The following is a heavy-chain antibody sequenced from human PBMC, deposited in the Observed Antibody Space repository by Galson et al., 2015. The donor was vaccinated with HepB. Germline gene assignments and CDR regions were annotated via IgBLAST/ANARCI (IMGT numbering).Heavy chain of an antibody. J-gene: IGHJ6*02. V-gene: IGHV3-30-3*01. CDR3: ARDHAVGSSWSSLPYYYYGMDV. CDR2: ISYDGSNK. D-gene: IGHD6-13*01. Sequence: SLRLSCAASGFTFSSYAMHWVRQAPGKGLEWVAVISYDGSNKYYADSVKGRFTISRDNSKNTLYLQMNSLRAEDTAVYYCARDHAVGSSWSSLPYYYYGMDVWGQGTTVTVSS. CDR1: GFTFSSYA.